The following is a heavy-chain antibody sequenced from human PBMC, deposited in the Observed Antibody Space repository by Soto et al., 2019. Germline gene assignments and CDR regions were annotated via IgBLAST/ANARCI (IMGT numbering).Heavy chain of an antibody. CDR3: ARATRTGYSSS. CDR2: INPSGGST. J-gene: IGHJ4*02. Sequence: QVQLVQSGAEVKKPGASVKVSCKASGYTFTSYYMHWVRQVPGQGLEWMGIINPSGGSTSYAQKFQGRVTMTRDTSTSTVYMELSSLRSEDTAVYYCARATRTGYSSSWGQGTLVTVSS. V-gene: IGHV1-46*01. CDR1: GYTFTSYY. D-gene: IGHD6-13*01.